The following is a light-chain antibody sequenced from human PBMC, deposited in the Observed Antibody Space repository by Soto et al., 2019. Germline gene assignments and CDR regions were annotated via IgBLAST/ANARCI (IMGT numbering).Light chain of an antibody. J-gene: IGKJ1*01. CDR3: QQYKDHVWT. V-gene: IGKV1-5*01. CDR1: QTVERW. CDR2: DVS. Sequence: DIQMTQSPSTLPASVGDRVTISCRASQTVERWLAWYQQKPGKAPKLLISDVSTLERGVPSRFSSSGSATEFTLTISGPQSDDFATYYCQQYKDHVWTFGQGTKV.